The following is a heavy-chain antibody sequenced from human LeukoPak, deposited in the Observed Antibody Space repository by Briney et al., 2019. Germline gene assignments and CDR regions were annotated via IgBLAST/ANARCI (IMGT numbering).Heavy chain of an antibody. CDR3: ARGCSGGSCYADFDY. V-gene: IGHV4-59*08. Sequence: SETLSLTCTVSGGSISSYYWSWIRQPPGKGLEWIGYIYYSGSTNYSPSLKSRVTISVDTSKNQFSLKLSSVTAADTAVYYCARGCSGGSCYADFDYWGQGTLVTVSS. J-gene: IGHJ4*02. CDR1: GGSISSYY. CDR2: IYYSGST. D-gene: IGHD2-15*01.